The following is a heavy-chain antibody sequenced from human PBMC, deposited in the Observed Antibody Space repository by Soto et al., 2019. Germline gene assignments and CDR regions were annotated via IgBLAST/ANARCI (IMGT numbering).Heavy chain of an antibody. CDR3: AREYSNSPEPFDY. V-gene: IGHV4-61*01. J-gene: IGHJ4*02. Sequence: PSETLSLTCTVSGGSVNSDFYYWSWIRQPPGKGLEWIGYIYYTGSTNYNPSLKSRVTISLDTSRNQFSLKLSSVTAADTAVFSCAREYSNSPEPFDYWGQGARVTV. D-gene: IGHD6-6*01. CDR2: IYYTGST. CDR1: GGSVNSDFYY.